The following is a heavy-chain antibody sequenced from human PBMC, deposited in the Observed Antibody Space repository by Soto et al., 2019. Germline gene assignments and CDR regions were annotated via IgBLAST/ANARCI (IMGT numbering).Heavy chain of an antibody. V-gene: IGHV3-7*03. J-gene: IGHJ4*02. Sequence: GGSLRLSCAASGFTFSSYWMSWVRQAPGKGLEWVANIKQDGSEKYYVDSAKGRFTISRDNAKNSLYLQMNSLRAEDTAVYYCARAPDYYDSSGYYWEYWGQGTLVTVSS. CDR3: ARAPDYYDSSGYYWEY. CDR2: IKQDGSEK. CDR1: GFTFSSYW. D-gene: IGHD3-22*01.